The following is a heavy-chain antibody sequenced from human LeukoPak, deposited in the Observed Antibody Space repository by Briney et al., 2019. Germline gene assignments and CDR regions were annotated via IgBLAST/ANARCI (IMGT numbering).Heavy chain of an antibody. V-gene: IGHV4-4*07. D-gene: IGHD3-22*01. CDR3: VKGTYYYDSSDAFDI. CDR1: GGSISSYY. CDR2: IYTSGST. J-gene: IGHJ3*02. Sequence: SETLSLTCTVSGGSISSYYWSWIRQPAGKGLEWIGRIYTSGSTNYNPFLKSRVTMSVDTSKNQFSLQLSSVTAADTAVYYCVKGTYYYDSSDAFDIWGQGTMVTVSS.